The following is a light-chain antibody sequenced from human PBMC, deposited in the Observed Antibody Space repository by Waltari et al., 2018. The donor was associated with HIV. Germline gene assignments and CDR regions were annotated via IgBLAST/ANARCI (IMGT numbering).Light chain of an antibody. CDR3: CSYAGSSTLEV. CDR1: SRDVGSYNL. J-gene: IGLJ2*01. Sequence: QSALTQPASVSGSPGQSITISCTVTSRDVGSYNLVSWYQQHPGQAPKLMIYEGSKRPSGVSNRFSGSKSGNTASRTISGLQAEDEADYYCCSYAGSSTLEVFGGGTKLTVL. CDR2: EGS. V-gene: IGLV2-23*01.